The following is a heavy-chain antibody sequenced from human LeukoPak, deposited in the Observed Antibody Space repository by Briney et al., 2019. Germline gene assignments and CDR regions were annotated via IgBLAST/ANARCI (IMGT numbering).Heavy chain of an antibody. Sequence: PGGSLRLSCAASGFTFSSYRMHWVRQAPGKGLVWVSRINSDGSSTNYADSVKGRFTISRDNAKNTLYLQMNSLRAEDTAVYYCAREGRLLRFLEWAPGAFDIWGQGTMVTVSS. V-gene: IGHV3-74*01. CDR3: AREGRLLRFLEWAPGAFDI. J-gene: IGHJ3*02. CDR2: INSDGSST. CDR1: GFTFSSYR. D-gene: IGHD3-3*01.